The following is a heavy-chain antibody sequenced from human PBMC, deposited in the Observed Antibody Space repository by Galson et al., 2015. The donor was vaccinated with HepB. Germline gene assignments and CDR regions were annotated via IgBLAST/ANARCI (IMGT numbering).Heavy chain of an antibody. CDR3: ARGWDY. V-gene: IGHV3-48*03. J-gene: IGHJ4*02. CDR2: ISTSGHIT. CDR1: GFAFSSYE. Sequence: SLRLSCAASGFAFSSYEMNWVRQSPGKGLEWVSYISTSGHITYYADSVKGRFTISRDNAKNSVYLQMSSLRAEDTAVYYCARGWDYWAQGTLVTVSS.